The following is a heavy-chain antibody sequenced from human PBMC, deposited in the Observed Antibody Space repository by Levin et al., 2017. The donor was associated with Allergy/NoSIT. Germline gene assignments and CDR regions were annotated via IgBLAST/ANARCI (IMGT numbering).Heavy chain of an antibody. CDR3: ARDHRIFDVLTGYPY. V-gene: IGHV3-11*05. Sequence: GGSLRLSCAASGFTFSDYYMSWIRQAPGKGLEWVSYISSSRSYTNYADSVKGRFTISRDNAKNSLYLQMNSLRAEDTAVYYCARDHRIFDVLTGYPYWGQGTLVTVSS. J-gene: IGHJ4*02. D-gene: IGHD3-9*01. CDR1: GFTFSDYY. CDR2: ISSSRSYT.